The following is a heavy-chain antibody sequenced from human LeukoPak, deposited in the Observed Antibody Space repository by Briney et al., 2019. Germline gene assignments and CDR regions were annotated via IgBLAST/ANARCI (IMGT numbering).Heavy chain of an antibody. J-gene: IGHJ6*02. CDR2: ISYSGST. CDR3: ARRKYYYYSMDV. Sequence: SETLSLTCTVSGGSISRYYWSWIRQPPGKGLEWIGYISYSGSTNYNPSLKSRVTISVDTSQNQFSLKLSSVTAADTAMYYCARRKYYYYSMDVWGQGTTVTVSS. CDR1: GGSISRYY. V-gene: IGHV4-59*08.